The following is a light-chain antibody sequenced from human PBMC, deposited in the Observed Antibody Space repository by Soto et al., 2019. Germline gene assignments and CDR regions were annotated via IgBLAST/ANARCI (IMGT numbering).Light chain of an antibody. CDR1: LTVATN. Sequence: TVMTQSPATLSMSPGDRAALSCRASLTVATNMAWYQQKPGQAPRLLIYGASIRATGVPARFTGSGSGTEFTLTINNLQSEDFAVYYCHQYNTGLRTFGQGTRVEV. V-gene: IGKV3-15*01. CDR2: GAS. CDR3: HQYNTGLRT. J-gene: IGKJ1*01.